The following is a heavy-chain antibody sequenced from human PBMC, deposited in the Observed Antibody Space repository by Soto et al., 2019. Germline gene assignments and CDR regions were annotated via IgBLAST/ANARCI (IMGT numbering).Heavy chain of an antibody. D-gene: IGHD3-16*02. CDR3: GRHYRAGVYDPMDV. V-gene: IGHV3-21*01. J-gene: IGHJ6*02. Sequence: LACAACRETVFISVMNGVLQAPGKGLEWVSSITSTATYIYYADSVKGRFTISRDNAKKSLYLQMNSLRAEDPAVYYCGRHYRAGVYDPMDVWGQGTTVTVSS. CDR1: RETVFISV. CDR2: ITSTATYI.